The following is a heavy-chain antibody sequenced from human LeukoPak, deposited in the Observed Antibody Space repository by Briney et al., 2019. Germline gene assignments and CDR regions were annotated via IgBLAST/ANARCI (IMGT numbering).Heavy chain of an antibody. V-gene: IGHV3-48*03. D-gene: IGHD4/OR15-4a*01. CDR1: GFTVSSYE. CDR3: ARIALTLAEEAFDI. J-gene: IGHJ3*02. Sequence: GGSLRLSCAASGFTVSSYEMNWVRQAPGKGLEWVSYISSSGSTIYYADSVKGRFTISRDNAKNSLYLQMNSLRAEDTAVYYCARIALTLAEEAFDIWGQGTMVTVSS. CDR2: ISSSGSTI.